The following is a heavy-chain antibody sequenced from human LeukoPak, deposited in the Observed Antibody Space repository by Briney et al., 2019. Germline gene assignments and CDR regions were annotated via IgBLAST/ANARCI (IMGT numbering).Heavy chain of an antibody. J-gene: IGHJ3*02. D-gene: IGHD3-10*01. CDR1: GYSFTSYW. V-gene: IGHV5-51*01. CDR3: ARAYYYGTGSYFCAFDI. Sequence: GESLKISCKGSGYSFTSYWIGWVRQMPGKGLEWMGIIYPGDSDTRYSPSFQGQVTISADKSIGTAYLQWSSLKASDTAMYYCARAYYYGTGSYFCAFDIWGQGTMVTVSS. CDR2: IYPGDSDT.